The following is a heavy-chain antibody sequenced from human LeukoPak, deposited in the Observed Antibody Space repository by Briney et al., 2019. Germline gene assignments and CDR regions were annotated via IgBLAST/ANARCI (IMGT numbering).Heavy chain of an antibody. J-gene: IGHJ4*02. CDR1: GGSISSYY. Sequence: SETLSPTCAVAGGSISSYYWSVLRQPPREGLEWIGYIYYSGSTNYNPSLKSRVTISVDTSKNQFSLKLSSVTAADTAVYYCARGPRGPAAGHLNFDYWGQGTLVTVSS. D-gene: IGHD6-13*01. V-gene: IGHV4-59*01. CDR3: ARGPRGPAAGHLNFDY. CDR2: IYYSGST.